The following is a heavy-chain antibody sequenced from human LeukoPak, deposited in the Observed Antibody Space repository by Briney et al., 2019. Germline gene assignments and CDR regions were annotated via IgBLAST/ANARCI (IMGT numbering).Heavy chain of an antibody. V-gene: IGHV3-30*03. Sequence: PGGSLRLSCAASGFTFSSYGMHWVRQAPGKGLEWVAVIPYDGSNKYYADSVKGRFTISRDNSKNTLYLQMNSLRAEDTAVYYCASSMVRGVTYYYYGMDVWGKGTTVTVSS. J-gene: IGHJ6*04. D-gene: IGHD3-10*01. CDR2: IPYDGSNK. CDR1: GFTFSSYG. CDR3: ASSMVRGVTYYYYGMDV.